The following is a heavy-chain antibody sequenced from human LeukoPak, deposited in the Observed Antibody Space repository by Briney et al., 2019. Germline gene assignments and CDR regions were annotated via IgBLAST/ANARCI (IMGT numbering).Heavy chain of an antibody. CDR3: TTHGGDYPTY. CDR1: GLTFSDAW. J-gene: IGHJ4*02. Sequence: PGGSLRLSCAASGLTFSDAWMTWFRQAPGKGLEWVGRIKSKSRGGTTDYAAPVKDRFTISRDDSKNTLFLQMNSLKTEDTAVYFCTTHGGDYPTYWGQGTLVTVSS. D-gene: IGHD4-17*01. CDR2: IKSKSRGGTT. V-gene: IGHV3-15*01.